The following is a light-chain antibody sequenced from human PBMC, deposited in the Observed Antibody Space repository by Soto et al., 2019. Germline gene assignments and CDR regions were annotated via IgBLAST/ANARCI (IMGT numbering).Light chain of an antibody. CDR3: QSYGSSLSGWV. CDR1: SSNIGAGYD. CDR2: GNS. Sequence: QSVLTQPPSVSGAPGQRVTISCTGSSSNIGAGYDVHWYQQLPGTAPKLLIYGNSNRPSGVPDRFSGSKSGTSASLAITGLQADDEADYYCQSYGSSLSGWVFGTGTKLTVL. J-gene: IGLJ1*01. V-gene: IGLV1-40*01.